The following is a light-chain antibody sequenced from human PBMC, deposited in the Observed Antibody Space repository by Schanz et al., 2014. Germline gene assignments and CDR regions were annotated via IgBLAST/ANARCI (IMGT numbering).Light chain of an antibody. CDR1: SSDVGGYNL. V-gene: IGLV2-14*02. CDR3: SSYTSSNPGV. Sequence: QSALTQPASVSGSPGQSITISCTGTSSDVGGYNLVSWYQQHPGKAPKLMIYEGSARPSGVSNRFSGSKSGNTASLTISGLQGEDEADYYCSSYTSSNPGVFRRGTKLTVL. J-gene: IGLJ3*02. CDR2: EGS.